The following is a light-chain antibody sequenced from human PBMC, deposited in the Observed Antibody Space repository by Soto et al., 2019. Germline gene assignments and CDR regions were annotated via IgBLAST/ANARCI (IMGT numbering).Light chain of an antibody. CDR1: QSVSSSY. CDR3: QQYGSLWFT. CDR2: GAS. J-gene: IGKJ3*01. V-gene: IGKV3-20*01. Sequence: EIVLTQSPGTLSLSPGERATLSCRASQSVSSSYLAWYQQKPGQAPRLLIYGASSRATGIPDRFSGRGSGTDFTLTISRLEPEDFAVYYCQQYGSLWFTFGPGTKVDIK.